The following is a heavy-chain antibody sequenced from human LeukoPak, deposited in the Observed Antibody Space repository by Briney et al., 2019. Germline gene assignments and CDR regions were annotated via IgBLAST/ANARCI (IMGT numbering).Heavy chain of an antibody. V-gene: IGHV3-7*05. CDR1: GFTFSTHW. CDR2: IKPDGTEK. D-gene: IGHD6-19*01. J-gene: IGHJ4*02. Sequence: PGGSLRLPCAASGFTFSTHWMSWVRQAPGKGLEWVANIKPDGTEKYYVDSVRGRFAISRDNAKNSLYLQMNSLGAEDSAVYYCARWGYSSGWYWFDYWGQGTLVTVSS. CDR3: ARWGYSSGWYWFDY.